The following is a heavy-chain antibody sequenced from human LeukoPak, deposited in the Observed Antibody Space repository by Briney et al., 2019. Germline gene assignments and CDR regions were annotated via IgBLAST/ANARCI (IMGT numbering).Heavy chain of an antibody. D-gene: IGHD5-18*01. Sequence: SETLSLTCTVSGGSISSSSYYWGWIRQPPGKGLKWIGSIYYSGSTYYNPSLKNRVTISVDTPKNQFSLTLSSVTAADTAVYYCARHGLRGFYFDYWGQGTLVTVSS. V-gene: IGHV4-39*01. CDR1: GGSISSSSYY. J-gene: IGHJ4*02. CDR2: IYYSGST. CDR3: ARHGLRGFYFDY.